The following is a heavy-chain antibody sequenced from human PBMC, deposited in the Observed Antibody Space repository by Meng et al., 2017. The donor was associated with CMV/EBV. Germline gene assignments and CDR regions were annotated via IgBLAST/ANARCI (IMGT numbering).Heavy chain of an antibody. CDR1: GFTFSSYW. CDR2: INSDGSST. D-gene: IGHD6-6*01. J-gene: IGHJ6*02. CDR3: ARDLYSSSSGCYYYGMDV. Sequence: GESLKISCAASGFTFSSYWMHWVRQAPGKGLVWVSRINSDGSSTSYADSVKGRFTISRDNAKNTLYLQMNSLRAEDTAVYYCARDLYSSSSGCYYYGMDVWGQGTTVTVSS. V-gene: IGHV3-74*01.